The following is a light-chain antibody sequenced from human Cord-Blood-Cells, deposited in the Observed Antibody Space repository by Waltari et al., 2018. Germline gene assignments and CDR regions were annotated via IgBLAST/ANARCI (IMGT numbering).Light chain of an antibody. CDR3: QQYDNPLT. CDR2: DAS. V-gene: IGKV1-33*01. J-gene: IGKJ4*01. Sequence: DIQMTQSPSSLSASVGDRVTITCQARQDISNYLNWYQQKPGKAPKLLIYDASNLETGVPSRFSGSGSGTDFTFTISSLQPEDIATYYCQQYDNPLTFGGGTKVEIK. CDR1: QDISNY.